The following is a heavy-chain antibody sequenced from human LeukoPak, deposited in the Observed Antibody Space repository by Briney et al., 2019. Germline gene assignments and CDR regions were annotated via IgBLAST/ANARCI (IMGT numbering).Heavy chain of an antibody. CDR2: ISAYTGNT. CDR3: ARDSHIAGVAYYFDY. Sequence: ASVKVSCKASGYTFSAYGISWARQAPGQGLEWMGYISAYTGNTSYAQNLQGRLTMTTDTSTSTAYMELRSLRSDDTAFYYCARDSHIAGVAYYFDYWGQGTLVTVSS. V-gene: IGHV1-18*01. CDR1: GYTFSAYG. J-gene: IGHJ4*02. D-gene: IGHD6-13*01.